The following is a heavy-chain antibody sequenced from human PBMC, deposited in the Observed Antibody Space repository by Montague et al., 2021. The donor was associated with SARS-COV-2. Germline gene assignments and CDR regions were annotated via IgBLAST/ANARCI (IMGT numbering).Heavy chain of an antibody. CDR1: GDFITSDVSH. Sequence: TLSLTCTVSGDFITSDVSHWSWIRQPAGKGLEWIGRIYTTGSTNYNPSLKSRLTISLDTSKNQFSLKLSSVTAADTAVYYCARDDFRWDFDCWGQGTLVTVSS. CDR3: ARDDFRWDFDC. V-gene: IGHV4-61*02. J-gene: IGHJ4*02. CDR2: IYTTGST. D-gene: IGHD2/OR15-2a*01.